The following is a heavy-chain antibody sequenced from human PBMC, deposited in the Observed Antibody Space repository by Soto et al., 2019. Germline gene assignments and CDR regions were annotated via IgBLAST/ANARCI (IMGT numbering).Heavy chain of an antibody. D-gene: IGHD2-21*01. CDR2: ISYDGSNK. J-gene: IGHJ4*02. CDR1: GFTFSSYA. V-gene: IGHV3-30-3*01. CDR3: ARFVLVIPRMVPSFDF. Sequence: GGSLRLSCAASGFTFSSYAMHWVRQAPGKGLEWVAVISYDGSNKYYADSVKGRFTISRDNSKNTLYLQMNSLRAEDTAVYYCARFVLVIPRMVPSFDFRGQGPLVSVS.